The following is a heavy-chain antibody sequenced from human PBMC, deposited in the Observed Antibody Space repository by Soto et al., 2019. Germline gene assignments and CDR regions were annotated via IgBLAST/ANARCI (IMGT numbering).Heavy chain of an antibody. CDR3: ARPTETYYYDSSGYYSRRPGWFDP. D-gene: IGHD3-22*01. V-gene: IGHV5-51*01. CDR2: IYPGDSDP. CDR1: GYSFTSYW. J-gene: IGHJ5*02. Sequence: PGESLKISCKGSGYSFTSYWIGWVRQMPGKDLERMGNIYPGDSDPRYSPSFQGQVTISADKSISTAYLQWSSLKASYTAMYYCARPTETYYYDSSGYYSRRPGWFDPWGQGTLVTVSS.